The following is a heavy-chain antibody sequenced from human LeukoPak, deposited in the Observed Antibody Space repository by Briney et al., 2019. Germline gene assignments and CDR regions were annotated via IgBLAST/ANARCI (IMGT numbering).Heavy chain of an antibody. J-gene: IGHJ2*01. CDR1: GGSISSGGYY. Sequence: PSQTLSLTCTVSGGSISSGGYYWSWIRQPAGKGLEWIGRLYTSGGTNYNPSLKSRVTISLDTSKNQFSLKLSSVTAADTAVYYCARDRLERKSTTYFDLWGRGTLVTVSS. CDR3: ARDRLERKSTTYFDL. D-gene: IGHD1-1*01. V-gene: IGHV4-61*02. CDR2: LYTSGGT.